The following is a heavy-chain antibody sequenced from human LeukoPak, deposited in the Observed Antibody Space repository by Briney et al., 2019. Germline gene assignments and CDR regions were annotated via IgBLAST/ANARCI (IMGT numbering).Heavy chain of an antibody. CDR3: ARDRRTSGSYFFDY. CDR1: AFTFSDYS. CDR2: ISGRSSTI. D-gene: IGHD1-26*01. J-gene: IGHJ4*02. V-gene: IGHV3-48*01. Sequence: PGRSLRLSCAPSAFTFSDYSINSVRQAPGKGLGWISYISGRSSTIYYADSVRGRFTISRDNAKNSMYLQMNSLRAEDTAVYYCARDRRTSGSYFFDYWGQGTLVTVSS.